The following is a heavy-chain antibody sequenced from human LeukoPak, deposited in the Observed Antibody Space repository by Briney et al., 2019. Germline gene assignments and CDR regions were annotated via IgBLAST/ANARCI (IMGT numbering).Heavy chain of an antibody. CDR2: INPNSGGT. J-gene: IGHJ4*02. Sequence: GASVTVSCKASGYTFTGYYMHWVRQAPGQGLEWMGWINPNSGGTNYAQKFQGRVTMTRDTSISTAYMELSRLRSDDTAVYYCARAIVGATIFDYWGQGTLVTVSS. CDR1: GYTFTGYY. V-gene: IGHV1-2*02. D-gene: IGHD1-26*01. CDR3: ARAIVGATIFDY.